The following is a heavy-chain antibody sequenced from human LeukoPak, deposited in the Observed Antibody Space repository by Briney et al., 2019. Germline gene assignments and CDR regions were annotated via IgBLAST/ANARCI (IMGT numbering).Heavy chain of an antibody. Sequence: PGRSLRLSYAASGFTFSSYAMSWVRQAPGKGLEWVSTIGGSDTNTYYADSVKGRFSISRDNAKNTLYLRMYSLRAEDTAVYYCAKPMVVTAIFPDFDYWGQGTPVTVSS. V-gene: IGHV3-23*01. CDR3: AKPMVVTAIFPDFDY. CDR2: IGGSDTNT. J-gene: IGHJ4*02. D-gene: IGHD2-21*02. CDR1: GFTFSSYA.